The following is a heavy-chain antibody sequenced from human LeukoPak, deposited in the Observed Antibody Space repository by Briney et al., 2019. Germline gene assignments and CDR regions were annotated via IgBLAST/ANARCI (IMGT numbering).Heavy chain of an antibody. CDR1: GGSISSYY. V-gene: IGHV4-59*08. J-gene: IGHJ4*02. CDR3: ARHGRVGTAMVWYDFDY. D-gene: IGHD5-18*01. CDR2: IYYSGST. Sequence: PSETLSLTCTVSGGSISSYYWSWIRQPPGKGVEGIGYIYYSGSTNYNPSLKSRVTISVDTSKNQFSLKLSSVTAADTAVYYCARHGRVGTAMVWYDFDYWGQGTLVTVSS.